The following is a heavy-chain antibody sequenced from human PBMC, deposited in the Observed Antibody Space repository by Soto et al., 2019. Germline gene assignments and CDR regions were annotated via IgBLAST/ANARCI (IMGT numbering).Heavy chain of an antibody. J-gene: IGHJ4*02. D-gene: IGHD2-2*01. Sequence: PSETLSLTCDDYGRSFSGYYWSWIRQPPGKGLEWIGEINHSGSTNYNPSLKSRVTISVDTSKNQFSLKLSSVTAADTAVYYCARDHCSSTSCYLFGDYWGQGTLVTVS. V-gene: IGHV4-34*01. CDR3: ARDHCSSTSCYLFGDY. CDR2: INHSGST. CDR1: GRSFSGYY.